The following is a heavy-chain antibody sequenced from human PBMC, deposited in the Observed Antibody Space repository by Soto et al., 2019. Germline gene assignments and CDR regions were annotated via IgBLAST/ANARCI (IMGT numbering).Heavy chain of an antibody. V-gene: IGHV3-74*02. J-gene: IGHJ4*02. CDR2: INPDGRST. Sequence: VQLEQSGGEVKQPGSSVRVSCKTSGGTFSTYAINWVRQAPGKGLVWVSRINPDGRSTNYADSVKGRFTISRDNAKNTLYLQMNSLSAEDTAVYHCARGGLQGSGNHYNDNWGQGTLVTVSS. D-gene: IGHD3-10*01. CDR1: GGTFSTYA. CDR3: ARGGLQGSGNHYNDN.